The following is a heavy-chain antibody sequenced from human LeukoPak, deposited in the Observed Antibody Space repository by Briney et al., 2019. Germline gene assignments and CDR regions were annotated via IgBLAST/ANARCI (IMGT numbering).Heavy chain of an antibody. CDR3: AKVFVYCSSTSCDDY. CDR1: GFTFSTYW. Sequence: GGSLRLSCAASGFTFSTYWMSWVRQAPGKGLEWVAVISYDGSNKYYADSVKGRFTISRDNSKDTLYLQMNSLRAGDTAVYYCAKVFVYCSSTSCDDYWGQGTLVTVSS. CDR2: ISYDGSNK. J-gene: IGHJ4*02. V-gene: IGHV3-30*18. D-gene: IGHD2-2*01.